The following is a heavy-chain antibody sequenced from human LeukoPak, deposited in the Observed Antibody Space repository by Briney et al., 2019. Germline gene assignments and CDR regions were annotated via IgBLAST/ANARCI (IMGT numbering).Heavy chain of an antibody. CDR2: IYTSGST. CDR3: ARSHYYDSSGYYYDY. J-gene: IGHJ4*02. CDR1: GGSISSYR. D-gene: IGHD3-22*01. Sequence: SETLSLTCTVSGGSISSYRWSWIRQPAGKGLEWIGRIYTSGSTNYNPSLKSRVTMSVDTSKNQFSLKLSSVTAADTAVYYCARSHYYDSSGYYYDYWGQGTLVTVSS. V-gene: IGHV4-4*07.